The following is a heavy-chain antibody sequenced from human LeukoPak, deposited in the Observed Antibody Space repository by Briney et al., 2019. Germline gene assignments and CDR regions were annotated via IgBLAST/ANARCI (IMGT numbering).Heavy chain of an antibody. Sequence: GGSLRLSCAASGFTFNTYSMNWARQAPEKGLEWVSTISDSGGGTYYADSVKGRFTISRDNSKNTLYLQMNSLRADDTAVYFCDGADFWGQGTLVTVSS. CDR1: GFTFNTYS. CDR2: ISDSGGGT. V-gene: IGHV3-23*01. CDR3: DGADF. J-gene: IGHJ4*02.